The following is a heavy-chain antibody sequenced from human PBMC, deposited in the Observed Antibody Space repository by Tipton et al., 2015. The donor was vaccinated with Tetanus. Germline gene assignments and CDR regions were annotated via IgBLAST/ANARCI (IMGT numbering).Heavy chain of an antibody. D-gene: IGHD2-15*01. CDR3: AREADCSGGSCFSGDFDN. J-gene: IGHJ4*02. CDR2: SWFDGTDQ. CDR1: GFIFSSYG. Sequence: SLRLSCAASGFIFSSYGIHWVRQAPGKGLEWVAVSWFDGTDQYYADSVKGRFTLSRDNSKNTLYLEMNSPRAGDTALYYCAREADCSGGSCFSGDFDNWGQGTQVTVSS. V-gene: IGHV3-33*01.